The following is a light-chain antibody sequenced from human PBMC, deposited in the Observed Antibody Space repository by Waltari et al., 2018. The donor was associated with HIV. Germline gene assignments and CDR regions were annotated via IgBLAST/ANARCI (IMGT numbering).Light chain of an antibody. CDR1: ENIGAY. CDR2: GAS. CDR3: QQSYSTPCA. V-gene: IGKV1-39*01. Sequence: DIQMTQSPSSLSASVGDTVTIICRASENIGAYLNWYHHKSGAAPKLLIYGASSLQSAVPSRFSGSGFGTHFSLTINSLQADDFGTYYCQQSYSTPCAIGQGTNLEIK. J-gene: IGKJ2*02.